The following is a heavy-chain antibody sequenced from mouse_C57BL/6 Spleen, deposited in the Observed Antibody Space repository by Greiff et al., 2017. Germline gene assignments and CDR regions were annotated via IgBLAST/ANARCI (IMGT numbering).Heavy chain of an antibody. J-gene: IGHJ4*01. Sequence: VKLQQSGAELVRPGTSVKVSCKASGYAFTNYLIEWVKQRPGQGLEWIGVINPGSGGTNYNEKFKGKATLTADKSSSTAYMQLSSLTSEDSAVYFCARSGGYDDYYAMDYWGQGTSVTVSS. CDR2: INPGSGGT. V-gene: IGHV1-54*01. CDR3: ARSGGYDDYYAMDY. CDR1: GYAFTNYL. D-gene: IGHD2-2*01.